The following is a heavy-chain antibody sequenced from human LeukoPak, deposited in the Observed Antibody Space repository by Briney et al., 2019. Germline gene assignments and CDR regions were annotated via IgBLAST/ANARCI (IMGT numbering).Heavy chain of an antibody. J-gene: IGHJ4*02. CDR1: GFTFQHYA. CDR3: AKDKSAFYNGYDWDLDI. CDR2: INWNSAKI. D-gene: IGHD5-12*01. Sequence: PGRSLRLSCAASGFTFQHYAIHWVRQVPGKGLEWVSGINWNSAKIGYADSVKGRFTISRDNAKNSVSLQMNSLRGEDMALYYCAKDKSAFYNGYDWDLDIWGQGTLVTVS. V-gene: IGHV3-9*03.